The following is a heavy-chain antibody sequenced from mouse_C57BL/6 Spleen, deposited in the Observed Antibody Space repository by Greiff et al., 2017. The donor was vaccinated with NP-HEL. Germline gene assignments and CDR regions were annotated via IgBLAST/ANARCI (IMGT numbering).Heavy chain of an antibody. CDR3: ARRATTVVAPYYAMDY. J-gene: IGHJ4*01. Sequence: EVQLVESGPGLAKPSQTLSLTCSVTGYSITSDYWNWIRKFPGNKLEYMGYISYSGSTYYNPSLKSRISITRDTSKNQYYLQLNSVTTEDTATYYCARRATTVVAPYYAMDYWGQGTSVTVSS. CDR2: ISYSGST. D-gene: IGHD1-1*01. V-gene: IGHV3-8*01. CDR1: GYSITSDY.